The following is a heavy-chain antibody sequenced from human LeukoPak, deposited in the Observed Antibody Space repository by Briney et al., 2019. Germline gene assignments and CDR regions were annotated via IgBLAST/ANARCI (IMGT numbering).Heavy chain of an antibody. Sequence: SETLSLTCAVYGGSFSGYYWSWIRQPPGKGLEWIGEINHSGSTNYNPSLKSRVTISVDTSKNQFSLKLSSVTAADTAVYYCVRGRSRNYWGQGTLVTVSS. J-gene: IGHJ4*02. CDR2: INHSGST. CDR1: GGSFSGYY. V-gene: IGHV4-34*01. CDR3: VRGRSRNY.